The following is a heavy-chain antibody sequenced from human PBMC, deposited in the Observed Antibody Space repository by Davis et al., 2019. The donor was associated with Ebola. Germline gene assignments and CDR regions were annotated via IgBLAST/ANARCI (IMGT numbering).Heavy chain of an antibody. D-gene: IGHD6-13*01. Sequence: GGSLRLSCAASGFTFSSYWMSWVRQAPGKRLEWVANIKQDGSEKYYVDSVKGRFTISRDNAKNSLYLQMNSLRAEDTAVYYCARDSGYSSSRYTLYYYYGMDVWGQGTTVTVSS. CDR3: ARDSGYSSSRYTLYYYYGMDV. CDR1: GFTFSSYW. J-gene: IGHJ6*02. CDR2: IKQDGSEK. V-gene: IGHV3-7*03.